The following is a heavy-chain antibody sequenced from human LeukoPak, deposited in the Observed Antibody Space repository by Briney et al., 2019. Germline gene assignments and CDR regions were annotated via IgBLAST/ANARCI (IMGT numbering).Heavy chain of an antibody. V-gene: IGHV4-34*01. CDR1: GGSFSGYC. Sequence: PSETLSLTCAVSGGSFSGYCWSWIRQPPGKGLEWIGEINHSGSTNYNPSLKSRVTISVDTSKSQFSLKLGSVTAADTAVYYCARGRGYYDSSGYYRYWGQGTLVTVSS. D-gene: IGHD3-22*01. J-gene: IGHJ4*02. CDR2: INHSGST. CDR3: ARGRGYYDSSGYYRY.